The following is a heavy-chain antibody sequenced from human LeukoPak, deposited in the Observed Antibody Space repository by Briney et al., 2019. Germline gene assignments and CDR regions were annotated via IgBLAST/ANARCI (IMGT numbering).Heavy chain of an antibody. J-gene: IGHJ5*02. CDR2: IYYSGST. Sequence: KTSETLSLTCTVSGGSISSSSYYWGWIRQPPGKGLEWIGSIYYSGSTYYNPSLKSRVTVSVDTSKNQFSLNLSSVTAADTAVYYCARHYAPPEYSSSSNWFDPWGQGTLVTVSS. D-gene: IGHD6-6*01. V-gene: IGHV4-39*01. CDR3: ARHYAPPEYSSSSNWFDP. CDR1: GGSISSSSYY.